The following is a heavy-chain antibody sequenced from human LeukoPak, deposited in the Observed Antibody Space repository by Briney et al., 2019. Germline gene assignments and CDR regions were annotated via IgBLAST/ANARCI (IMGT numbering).Heavy chain of an antibody. Sequence: GESLKISCKGSGYTFTSFWIGWVRQMPGKGLEWLGMIFPADSNTAYSPSFQGQVTLSADKSISTAYLQWSSLKASDTAIYYCARRIAALGGGFDYWGQGTLVTVSS. CDR1: GYTFTSFW. CDR3: ARRIAALGGGFDY. CDR2: IFPADSNT. J-gene: IGHJ4*02. V-gene: IGHV5-51*01. D-gene: IGHD6-6*01.